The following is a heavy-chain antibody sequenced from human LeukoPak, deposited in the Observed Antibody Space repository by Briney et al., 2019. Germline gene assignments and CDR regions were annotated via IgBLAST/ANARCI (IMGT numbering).Heavy chain of an antibody. V-gene: IGHV4-38-2*02. CDR1: GYSISSGYY. CDR3: ASLIGGLETFDY. Sequence: SETLSLTCTVSGYSISSGYYWGWIRQPPGQGLEWIGSIYHSGSTYYNPSLKSRVTISVDTSKNQFSLKLSSVTAADTAVYYCASLIGGLETFDYWGQGTLVTVSS. J-gene: IGHJ4*02. D-gene: IGHD2/OR15-2a*01. CDR2: IYHSGST.